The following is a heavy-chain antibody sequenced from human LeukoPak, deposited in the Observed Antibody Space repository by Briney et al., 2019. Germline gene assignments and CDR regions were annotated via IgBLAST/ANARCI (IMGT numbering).Heavy chain of an antibody. D-gene: IGHD2-15*01. Sequence: PGGSLRLSCAASGFPLSSYSINWVRQAPGKGLEWVSYISSSGSAIYYVDSVKGRFTVSRDNAKNSLFLQMNSPRAEDTAVYYCVRVKGSYFDYWGQGAPATVSS. CDR2: ISSSGSAI. J-gene: IGHJ4*02. V-gene: IGHV3-48*01. CDR3: VRVKGSYFDY. CDR1: GFPLSSYS.